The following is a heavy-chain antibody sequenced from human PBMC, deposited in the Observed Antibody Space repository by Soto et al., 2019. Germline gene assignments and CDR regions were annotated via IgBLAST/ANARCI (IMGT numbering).Heavy chain of an antibody. J-gene: IGHJ4*02. D-gene: IGHD5-18*01. Sequence: GESLKISCKGSGYSFHSYWVGWVRQMPGTGLEWMGIIYPGDSDTRYRPSFQGQVTISADKSISTAYLQWSSLKASDTAMYYCARLRPDTAPYGIDYWGQGTLVTVSS. CDR3: ARLRPDTAPYGIDY. CDR1: GYSFHSYW. CDR2: IYPGDSDT. V-gene: IGHV5-51*01.